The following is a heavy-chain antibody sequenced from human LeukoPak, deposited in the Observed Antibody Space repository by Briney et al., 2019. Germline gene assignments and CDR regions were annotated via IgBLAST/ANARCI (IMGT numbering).Heavy chain of an antibody. Sequence: ASVKVSCKASGYTFTGYYLHWVRQAPGQGLEWMGWLNPKTGGTSYAQRFQGRVTMTRDTSISTVNMELSRLTSDDTAVYYCARATAENAHWGQGTLVTVSS. D-gene: IGHD1-14*01. J-gene: IGHJ4*02. V-gene: IGHV1-2*02. CDR2: LNPKTGGT. CDR1: GYTFTGYY. CDR3: ARATAENAH.